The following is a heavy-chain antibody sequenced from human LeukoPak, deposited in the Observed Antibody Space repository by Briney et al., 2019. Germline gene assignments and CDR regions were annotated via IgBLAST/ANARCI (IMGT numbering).Heavy chain of an antibody. CDR1: GVSISSYY. V-gene: IGHV4-59*01. D-gene: IGHD6-6*01. CDR2: IYYSGST. CDR3: ARAYSSSSELDY. J-gene: IGHJ4*02. Sequence: PSETLSLTCTVSGVSISSYYWSWIRQPPGKGLEWIGYIYYSGSTNYNPSLKSRVTISVDTSKNQFSLKLSSVTAADTAVYYCARAYSSSSELDYWGQGTLVTVSS.